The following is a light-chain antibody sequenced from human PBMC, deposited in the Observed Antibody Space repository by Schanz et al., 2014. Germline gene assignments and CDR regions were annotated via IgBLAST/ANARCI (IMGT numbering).Light chain of an antibody. Sequence: DIQMTQSPSSLSASIGDRVTISCRASQSVSTNLNWYQQKPGKAPKLLIYAASSLQSGVPSRFSGSGSGTDFTLTISSRQPEDFATCYCQQLSSSPYTFGHGTRLEI. J-gene: IGKJ2*01. CDR3: QQLSSSPYT. V-gene: IGKV1-39*01. CDR2: AAS. CDR1: QSVSTN.